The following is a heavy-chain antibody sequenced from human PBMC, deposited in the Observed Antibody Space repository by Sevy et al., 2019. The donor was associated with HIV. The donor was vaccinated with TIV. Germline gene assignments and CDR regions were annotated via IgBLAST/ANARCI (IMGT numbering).Heavy chain of an antibody. CDR1: GFTFSNYA. CDR2: ISYDGSNK. Sequence: GGSLRLSCAASGFTFSNYAMHWVRQAPGKGLEWVTLISYDGSNKFYADSVKGRFTISRDNSKNTLNLQMNTLRVEDTAVYFCARGRGMYDNTGLFAYWSQGTLVTVSS. D-gene: IGHD3-22*01. V-gene: IGHV3-30-3*01. J-gene: IGHJ4*02. CDR3: ARGRGMYDNTGLFAY.